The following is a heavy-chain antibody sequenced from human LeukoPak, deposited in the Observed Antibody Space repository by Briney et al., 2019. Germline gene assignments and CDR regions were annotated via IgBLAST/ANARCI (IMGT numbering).Heavy chain of an antibody. D-gene: IGHD1-26*01. J-gene: IGHJ1*01. Sequence: GGSLTLSCVASGLQFRNYWMVWLRHAPGRGLEWVDNINEDRSEKFYLDAVRGRFIISRDNARNSLFLQMNSVRGEDTGVYYCVRELVVGPAEYFQSWGRGTLVAVSS. V-gene: IGHV3-7*01. CDR3: VRELVVGPAEYFQS. CDR2: INEDRSEK. CDR1: GLQFRNYW.